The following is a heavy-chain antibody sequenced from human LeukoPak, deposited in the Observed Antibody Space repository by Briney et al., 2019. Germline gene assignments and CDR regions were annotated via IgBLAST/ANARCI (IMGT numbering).Heavy chain of an antibody. V-gene: IGHV3-9*01. CDR2: ISWISGSI. CDR1: GFTFDDYA. CDR3: AKPRIMITFGGVIAPWGY. J-gene: IGHJ4*02. D-gene: IGHD3-16*02. Sequence: GGSLRLSCAASGFTFDDYAMHWVRQAPGKGLDWVSGISWISGSIGYADSVKGRFTISRDNTKNSLYLQMNSLRAEDTAVYYCAKPRIMITFGGVIAPWGYWGQGTLVTVSS.